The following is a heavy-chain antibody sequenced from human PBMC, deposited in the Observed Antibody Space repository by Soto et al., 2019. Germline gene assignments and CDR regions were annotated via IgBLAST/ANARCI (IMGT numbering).Heavy chain of an antibody. D-gene: IGHD3-22*01. CDR3: ARGWGYDSNDYYYAY. J-gene: IGHJ4*02. Sequence: QVQLVQSGAEVRKPGSSVKVSCKASGGTFSRHAISWVRQAPGQGLEWMGGIIRIFGTANHAQKFQGRVTIIADESTSTVYMELSSLRSEDTAMYYCARGWGYDSNDYYYAYWGQGTLVIVSS. CDR1: GGTFSRHA. V-gene: IGHV1-69*01. CDR2: IIRIFGTA.